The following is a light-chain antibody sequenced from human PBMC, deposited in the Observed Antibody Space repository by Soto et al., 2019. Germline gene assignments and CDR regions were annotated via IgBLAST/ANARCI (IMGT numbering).Light chain of an antibody. CDR2: DVS. CDR1: QGVTTN. Sequence: VRTKNTTTLSVSPGERATLSCRAGQGVTTNFAWYQQKSGQSPRLLIYDVSTRATGIPARFSGSGSATEFTLTISSLQSEDFAVYYCQQYNNWPPITFGQGTLLE. CDR3: QQYNNWPPIT. J-gene: IGKJ5*01. V-gene: IGKV3-15*01.